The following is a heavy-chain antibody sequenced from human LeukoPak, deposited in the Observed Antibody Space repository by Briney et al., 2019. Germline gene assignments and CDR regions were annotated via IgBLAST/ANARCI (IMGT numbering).Heavy chain of an antibody. CDR1: GFTFSSYA. CDR2: ISYDGSNK. V-gene: IGHV3-30-3*01. Sequence: PGRSLRLSCAASGFTFSSYAMPWVRQAPVKGLEWVAVISYDGSNKYYADSVKGRFTISRDNSKNTLYLQMNSLRAEDTAVYYCARDHDYSDYGASFGALDVWGQGTMVTVSS. J-gene: IGHJ3*01. D-gene: IGHD4-11*01. CDR3: ARDHDYSDYGASFGALDV.